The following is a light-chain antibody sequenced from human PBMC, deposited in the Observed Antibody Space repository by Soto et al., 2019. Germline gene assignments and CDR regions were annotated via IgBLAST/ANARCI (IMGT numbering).Light chain of an antibody. J-gene: IGKJ2*01. CDR1: QSVSSN. CDR2: GAS. V-gene: IGKV3-15*01. CDR3: QQCNNWPGYT. Sequence: EIVMTQSPATLSVSPGERATLSCRASQSVSSNLAWYQQKPGQAPRLLIYGASTRATGIPARFSGSGSGTEFTLTFTRLQSEDPAVYYCQQCNNWPGYTFVQVTKLEIK.